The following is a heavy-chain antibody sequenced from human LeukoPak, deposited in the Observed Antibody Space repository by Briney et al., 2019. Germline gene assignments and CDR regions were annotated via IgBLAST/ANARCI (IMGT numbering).Heavy chain of an antibody. V-gene: IGHV4-39*01. CDR2: IYYSGST. CDR1: GGSISSSSYY. J-gene: IGHJ4*02. D-gene: IGHD2-2*01. CDR3: ARRYYCSSTSCYWNY. Sequence: PSETLSLTCTVSGGSISSSSYYWGWIRQPPGKGLEWIGSIYYSGSTYYNPSLKSRVTISVDTSKNQFPLKLSSVTAADTAVYYCARRYYCSSTSCYWNYWGQGTLVTVSS.